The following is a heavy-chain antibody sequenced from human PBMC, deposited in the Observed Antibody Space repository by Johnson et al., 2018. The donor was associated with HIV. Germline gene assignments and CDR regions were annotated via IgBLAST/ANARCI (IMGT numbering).Heavy chain of an antibody. CDR1: GFTFSSYG. V-gene: IGHV3-30*02. CDR2: IRFDGSNK. Sequence: QVQLVESGGGVVQPGGSLILSCSASGFTFSSYGMHWVLHAPCKVLEWVAFIRFDGSNKYYADSVKGRFTIYSDNSKNMLYLQMNSLRAEDTAVYYCARESRLGPLAHAFDIWGQGTMVNVS. CDR3: ARESRLGPLAHAFDI. J-gene: IGHJ3*02. D-gene: IGHD7-27*01.